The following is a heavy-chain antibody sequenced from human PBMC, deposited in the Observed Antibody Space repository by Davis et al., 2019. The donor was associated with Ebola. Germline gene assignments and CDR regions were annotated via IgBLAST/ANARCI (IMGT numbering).Heavy chain of an antibody. D-gene: IGHD2-15*01. V-gene: IGHV3-49*04. CDR2: IRSKAYGGTT. Sequence: GESLKISCIVSGFTFGDYAVSWVRQAPGKGLEWVGFIRSKAYGGTTEYAASVKGRFTISRDDSKSIAYLQMNSLKTEDTAVYYCTRDARRVRIYGMDVWGQGTTVTVSS. J-gene: IGHJ6*02. CDR3: TRDARRVRIYGMDV. CDR1: GFTFGDYA.